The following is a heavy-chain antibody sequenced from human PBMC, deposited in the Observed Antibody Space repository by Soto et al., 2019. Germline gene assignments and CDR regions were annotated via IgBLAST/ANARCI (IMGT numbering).Heavy chain of an antibody. J-gene: IGHJ6*02. CDR1: GNSISSGDYY. CDR2: IYYSGST. CDR3: ARDHYVYDILTGYGYYYGMGV. D-gene: IGHD3-9*01. V-gene: IGHV4-30-4*01. Sequence: PSETLSLTGTVSGNSISSGDYYWSWIRQPPGKGLEWIGYIYYSGSTYYNPSLKSRVTISVDTSKNQFSLKLSSVTAADTAVYYCARDHYVYDILTGYGYYYGMGVWGQGTTVTVSS.